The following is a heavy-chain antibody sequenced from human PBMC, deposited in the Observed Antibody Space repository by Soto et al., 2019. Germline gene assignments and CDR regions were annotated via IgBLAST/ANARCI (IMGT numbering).Heavy chain of an antibody. CDR2: ISSSSSTI. CDR3: ARDSVSSGYDQH. CDR1: GLTFSSYS. D-gene: IGHD3-22*01. J-gene: IGHJ4*02. V-gene: IGHV3-48*02. Sequence: GGSLRLSCAASGLTFSSYSMNWVRQAPGKGLEWVSYISSSSSTIYYADSVKGRFSISRDNAKNSLYLQMNSLRDEDTAVYYCARDSVSSGYDQHWGQGTLVTVSS.